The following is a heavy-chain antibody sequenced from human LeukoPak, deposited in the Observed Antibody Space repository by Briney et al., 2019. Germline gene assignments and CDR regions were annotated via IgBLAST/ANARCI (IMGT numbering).Heavy chain of an antibody. Sequence: GGSLRLSCAASGFTFSTYGMHWVRQAPGKGLEWVAFIWYDGSNKYYADSVKGRFTISRDNSKNTLFLQMNSLRAEDTAVYYCAKDLAYYYDSSEGFDIWGQGTMVTVSS. J-gene: IGHJ3*02. CDR2: IWYDGSNK. CDR1: GFTFSTYG. CDR3: AKDLAYYYDSSEGFDI. V-gene: IGHV3-30*02. D-gene: IGHD3-22*01.